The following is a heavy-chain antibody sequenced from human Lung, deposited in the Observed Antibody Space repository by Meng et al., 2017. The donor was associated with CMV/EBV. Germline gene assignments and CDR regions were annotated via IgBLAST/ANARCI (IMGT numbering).Heavy chain of an antibody. CDR2: IKQDGSEK. D-gene: IGHD5-24*01. CDR3: ARDLGDGSNYYYFDF. J-gene: IGHJ4*01. Sequence: GESXKISCAASGFTFSIYWMSWVRQAPGKGLEWVANIKQDGSEKYYVDSVEGRFTISRDNAKNSLYLQINSLRAEDAAIYYCARDLGDGSNYYYFDFWGHGTLVTVSS. V-gene: IGHV3-7*01. CDR1: GFTFSIYW.